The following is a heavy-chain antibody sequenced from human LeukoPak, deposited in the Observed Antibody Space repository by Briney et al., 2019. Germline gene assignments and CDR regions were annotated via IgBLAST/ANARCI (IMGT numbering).Heavy chain of an antibody. CDR2: IDWDDDK. V-gene: IGHV2-70*11. D-gene: IGHD6-19*01. J-gene: IGHJ6*02. CDR3: ARYSTQVAGTHYYNGMDV. CDR1: GFSLSTSGMC. Sequence: ESGPTLVNPTQTLTLTCTFSGFSLSTSGMCVSWIRQPPVKALEWLARIDWDDDKYYSTSLKTRLTISKDTYKNQVVLTTTNMDPVDTATYYCARYSTQVAGTHYYNGMDVWGQGTTVTVSS.